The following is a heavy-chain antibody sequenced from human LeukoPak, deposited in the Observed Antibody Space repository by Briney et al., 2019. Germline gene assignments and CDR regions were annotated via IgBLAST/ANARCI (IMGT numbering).Heavy chain of an antibody. CDR1: GYTFTGYY. D-gene: IGHD3-22*01. V-gene: IGHV1-2*02. CDR2: INPNSGGT. CDR3: ARYPASYDSRDY. Sequence: ASVKVSCKASGYTFTGYYMHWVRQAPGQGLEWMGWINPNSGGTNYAQKLQGRVTMTTDTSTSIAYMELRSLRSDDTAVYYCARYPASYDSRDYWGQGTLVTVSS. J-gene: IGHJ4*02.